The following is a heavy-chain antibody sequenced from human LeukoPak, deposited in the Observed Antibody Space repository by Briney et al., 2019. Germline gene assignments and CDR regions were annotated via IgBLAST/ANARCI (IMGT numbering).Heavy chain of an antibody. CDR3: ARGRVDTAMVVFPYYYYYMDV. CDR2: IYYSGST. J-gene: IGHJ6*03. Sequence: SETLSLTCTVSGGSISRYYWSWIRQPPGKGLEWIGYIYYSGSTNYNPSLKSRVTISVDTSKNQFSLKLSSVTAADTAVYYCARGRVDTAMVVFPYYYYYMDVWGKGTTVTVSS. CDR1: GGSISRYY. V-gene: IGHV4-59*01. D-gene: IGHD5-18*01.